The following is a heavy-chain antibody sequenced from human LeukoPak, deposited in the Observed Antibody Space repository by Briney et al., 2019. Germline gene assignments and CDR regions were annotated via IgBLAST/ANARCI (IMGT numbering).Heavy chain of an antibody. J-gene: IGHJ6*02. V-gene: IGHV4-31*03. D-gene: IGHD6-6*01. Sequence: SETLSLTCTVSGGSISSGGYYWSWIRQHPGKGLEWIGYIYYSGSTYYNPSLKSRVTISVDTSKNQSSLKLSSVTAADTAVYYCARGHRPGPRRYYYGMDVWGQGTTVTVSS. CDR2: IYYSGST. CDR1: GGSISSGGYY. CDR3: ARGHRPGPRRYYYGMDV.